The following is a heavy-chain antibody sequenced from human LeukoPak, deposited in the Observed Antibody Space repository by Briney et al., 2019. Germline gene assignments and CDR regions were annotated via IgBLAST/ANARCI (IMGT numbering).Heavy chain of an antibody. Sequence: PGGSLRLSCGASGFALNRHWMSWVRLAPGKGLEWVASIKQNGDERHYVDSVKGRFIISRDNAEESVSLQMNSLRAEDTAIYYCARLLGDSTIYDLWGQGTLVTVSS. CDR3: ARLLGDSTIYDL. D-gene: IGHD3-16*01. V-gene: IGHV3-7*01. CDR2: IKQNGDER. J-gene: IGHJ5*02. CDR1: GFALNRHW.